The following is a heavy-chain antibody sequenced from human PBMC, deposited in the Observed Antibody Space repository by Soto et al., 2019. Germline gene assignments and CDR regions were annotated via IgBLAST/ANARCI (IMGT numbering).Heavy chain of an antibody. V-gene: IGHV1-46*04. CDR2: INPNTGFT. CDR1: GYTFTSYY. CDR3: ARDLNNAYGMDV. J-gene: IGHJ6*02. D-gene: IGHD2-8*01. Sequence: QVLLVQSGAEVERPGASVKVSCKASGYTFTSYYIHWVRQAPGQGLEWMGMINPNTGFTSYAQKLQVRATMSRDTSTNTVYMDLSSLRSEDTAVYYCARDLNNAYGMDVWGQGTTVTVSS.